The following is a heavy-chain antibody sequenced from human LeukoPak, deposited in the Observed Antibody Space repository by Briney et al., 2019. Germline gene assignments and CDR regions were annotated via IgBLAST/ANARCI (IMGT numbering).Heavy chain of an antibody. D-gene: IGHD3-22*01. CDR2: IWYDGSNK. CDR1: GFTFSSYG. CDR3: AREGGYDSSGYYPNY. J-gene: IGHJ4*02. Sequence: PGGSLRLSCAASGFTFSSYGMHWVRQAPGKGLEWVAVIWYDGSNKYYADSVKGRFTISRDNSKNTLYLQMNSLRAEDTAVYYCAREGGYDSSGYYPNYWGQGTLVTVSS. V-gene: IGHV3-33*01.